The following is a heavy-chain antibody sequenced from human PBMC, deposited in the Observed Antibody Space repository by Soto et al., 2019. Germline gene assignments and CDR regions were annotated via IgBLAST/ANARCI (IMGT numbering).Heavy chain of an antibody. Sequence: QAQLVESGGGVVQPGRSLRLSCAASGFTFSNYGIHWVRQAPGKGLEWVAVISYDGSNKYYADSVKGRFTISRDNSKNTLYVQMNSLRAEDTAVYYCAKDRGSTNYYYYYMDVWGKGTTVTVSS. CDR1: GFTFSNYG. D-gene: IGHD3-10*01. V-gene: IGHV3-30*18. CDR2: ISYDGSNK. J-gene: IGHJ6*03. CDR3: AKDRGSTNYYYYYMDV.